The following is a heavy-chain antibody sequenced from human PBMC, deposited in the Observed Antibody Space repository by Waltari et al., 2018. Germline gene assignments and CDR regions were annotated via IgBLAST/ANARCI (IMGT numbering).Heavy chain of an antibody. CDR3: ASPSSEIGVDY. Sequence: QVQLVESGGGVVQPGRSLRLSCAASGFTFSSYAMHWVRQAPGKGLEWVAVISYDGSNKYYADSVKGRFTISRDNSKNTLYLQMNSLRAEDTAVYYCASPSSEIGVDYWGQGTLFTVSS. CDR1: GFTFSSYA. J-gene: IGHJ4*02. V-gene: IGHV3-30-3*01. CDR2: ISYDGSNK.